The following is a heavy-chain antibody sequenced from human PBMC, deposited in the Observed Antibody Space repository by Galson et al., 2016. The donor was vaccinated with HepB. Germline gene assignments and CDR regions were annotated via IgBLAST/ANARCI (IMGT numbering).Heavy chain of an antibody. Sequence: SVKVSCKASGGMFSSYAISWVRQAPGQGPKWMGGIIPNFGTTYYAQKFKGRFTITADNSTSTAYMKLSSLRTEDTAAYYSTRRDCSGFYNDYNWFDPGDQGTLITVSS. CDR1: GGMFSSYA. D-gene: IGHD3-22*01. V-gene: IGHV1-69*06. CDR2: IIPNFGTT. CDR3: TRRDCSGFYNDYNWFDP. J-gene: IGHJ5*02.